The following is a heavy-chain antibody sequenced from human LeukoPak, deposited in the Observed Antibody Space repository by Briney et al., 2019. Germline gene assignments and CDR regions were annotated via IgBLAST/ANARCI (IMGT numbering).Heavy chain of an antibody. J-gene: IGHJ4*02. CDR2: ISSSSSYI. V-gene: IGHV3-21*01. D-gene: IGHD5-24*01. Sequence: GGSLRLSCAASGFTFSTYAMSWVRQAPGKGLEWVSSISSSSSYIYYADSVKGRFTISRDNAKNSLYLQMNSLRAEDTAVYYCARHPLGEMATISDNWGQGTLVTVSS. CDR3: ARHPLGEMATISDN. CDR1: GFTFSTYA.